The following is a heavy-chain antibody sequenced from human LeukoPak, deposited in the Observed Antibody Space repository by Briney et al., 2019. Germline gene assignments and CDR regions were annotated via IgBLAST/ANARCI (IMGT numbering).Heavy chain of an antibody. CDR3: ARSYYYDSSGYYQIDY. Sequence: SETLSLTCTVSGGSISSYYWSWIRQPPGKGLEWIGYIYYSGSTNYNPSLKSRVTIPVDTSKNQFSLKLSSVTAADTAVYYCARSYYYDSSGYYQIDYWGQGTLVTVSS. D-gene: IGHD3-22*01. CDR2: IYYSGST. CDR1: GGSISSYY. V-gene: IGHV4-59*01. J-gene: IGHJ4*02.